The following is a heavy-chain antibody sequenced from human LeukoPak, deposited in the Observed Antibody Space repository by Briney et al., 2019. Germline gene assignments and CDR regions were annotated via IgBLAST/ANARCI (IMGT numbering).Heavy chain of an antibody. V-gene: IGHV3-23*01. J-gene: IGHJ4*02. CDR3: AKVGFSEMEWLLYSDH. Sequence: GGSLRLSCAASKFTFSHYEMNWVRQAPGKGLEWVSAISGSSGHTYYADSVKGRFTISRDNSKNTLYLQMNSLRAEDTAVYYCAKVGFSEMEWLLYSDHWGQGTLVTVSS. D-gene: IGHD3-3*01. CDR2: ISGSSGHT. CDR1: KFTFSHYE.